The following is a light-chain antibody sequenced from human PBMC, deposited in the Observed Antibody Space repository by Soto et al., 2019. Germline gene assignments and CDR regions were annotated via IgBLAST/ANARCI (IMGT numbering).Light chain of an antibody. J-gene: IGLJ1*01. CDR1: SSDVGAYDS. CDR3: SSYAGSSTYV. Sequence: QSVLTQPPSASGSPGQSVTISCTGTSSDVGAYDSVSWYQQHPGKAPKLMIYEVSKRPSGVPDRFSGSKSGNTASLTVSGLQAEDEADYYCSSYAGSSTYVFGTGTKLTVL. CDR2: EVS. V-gene: IGLV2-8*01.